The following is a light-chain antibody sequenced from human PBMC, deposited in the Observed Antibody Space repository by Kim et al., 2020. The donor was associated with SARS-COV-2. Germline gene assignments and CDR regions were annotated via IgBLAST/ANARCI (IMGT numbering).Light chain of an antibody. J-gene: IGLJ1*01. CDR1: SSDVGRYNR. CDR3: SSYTSTNTYV. V-gene: IGLV2-18*02. Sequence: QSVTISCSGSSSDVGRYNRVSWYPQPPGTAPKFIIYEVDNRPSGVPDRFSASKSGNTASLTISGLQAEDEADYYCSSYTSTNTYVFGTGTKVTV. CDR2: EVD.